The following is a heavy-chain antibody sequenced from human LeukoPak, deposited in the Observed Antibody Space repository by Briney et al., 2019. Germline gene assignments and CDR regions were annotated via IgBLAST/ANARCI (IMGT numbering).Heavy chain of an antibody. CDR3: ARRRGRYSGDAFDT. V-gene: IGHV5-51*01. D-gene: IGHD1-26*01. CDR1: GYRFTSYW. Sequence: GESLKISCKSSGYRFTSYWIGWVRQLPGKGLEWMGFIYPGDSDTRYSPSFQGQVTISADTSMSTAYLQRSSLKASDTAMYYCARRRGRYSGDAFDTWGEGTMVTVSS. CDR2: IYPGDSDT. J-gene: IGHJ3*02.